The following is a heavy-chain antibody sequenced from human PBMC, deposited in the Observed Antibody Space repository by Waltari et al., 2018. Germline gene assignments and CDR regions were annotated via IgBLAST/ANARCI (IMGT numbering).Heavy chain of an antibody. V-gene: IGHV1-69*01. CDR2: IIPIFGTA. J-gene: IGHJ4*02. Sequence: QVQLVQSGAEVKKPGSSVKVSCKASGGTFSSYANSWVRQAPGQGLEWMGGIIPIFGTANYAQKFQGRVTITADESTSTAYMELSSLRSEDTAVYYCARGGSSSWSYYFDYWGQGTLVTVSS. CDR1: GGTFSSYA. CDR3: ARGGSSSWSYYFDY. D-gene: IGHD6-13*01.